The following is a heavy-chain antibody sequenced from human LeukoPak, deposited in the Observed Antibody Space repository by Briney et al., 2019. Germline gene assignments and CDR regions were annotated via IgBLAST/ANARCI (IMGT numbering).Heavy chain of an antibody. Sequence: GRSLRLSCAASGFTFTIYGMHWVRQAPGKGLEWVATISNDGTKEYYTDSVKGRFTVSRDNFKNTLFLQVNSLRAEDTAVYYCAKVSDYSYYYYMDVWGKGTTVTVSS. CDR3: AKVSDYSYYYYMDV. J-gene: IGHJ6*03. CDR2: ISNDGTKE. V-gene: IGHV3-30*18. CDR1: GFTFTIYG.